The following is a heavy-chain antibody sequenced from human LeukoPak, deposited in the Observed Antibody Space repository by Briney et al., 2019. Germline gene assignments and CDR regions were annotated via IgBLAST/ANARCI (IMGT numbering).Heavy chain of an antibody. D-gene: IGHD2-2*01. Sequence: GGSLRLSCAASGSTFSSYWMHWVRQVPGKGLVWVSRINTNGSTTTYADSVKGRFTISRDNSKNTLYLQVNSLRAEDTAVYYCAKPGDCSTTNCWKHYWGRGTLVTVSS. CDR3: AKPGDCSTTNCWKHY. CDR2: INTNGSTT. CDR1: GSTFSSYW. V-gene: IGHV3-74*01. J-gene: IGHJ4*02.